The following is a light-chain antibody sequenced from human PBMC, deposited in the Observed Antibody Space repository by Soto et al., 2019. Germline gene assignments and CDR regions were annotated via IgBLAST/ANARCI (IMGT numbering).Light chain of an antibody. CDR1: SSDIGGYNY. J-gene: IGLJ1*01. V-gene: IGLV2-14*01. CDR3: SSYASAIAFV. Sequence: QPASVSGSPGQSVTISCTGTSSDIGGYNYVSWYQQHPGKAPKLMIYEVTNRPSGISNRFSGSRSGNTASLTISGLQAEDEADYYCSSYASAIAFVFGTGTKLTVL. CDR2: EVT.